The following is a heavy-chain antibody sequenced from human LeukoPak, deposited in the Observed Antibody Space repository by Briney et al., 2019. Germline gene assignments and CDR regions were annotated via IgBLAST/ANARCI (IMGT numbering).Heavy chain of an antibody. CDR3: ASFSPFYYYYGMDV. CDR2: IYYSGST. Sequence: SETLSLTCTVSGGSISSSSYYRGWIRQPPGKGLEWIGSIYYSGSTYYNPSLKSRVTISVDTSKNQFSLKLSSVTAADTAVYYCASFSPFYYYYGMDVWGQGTTVTVSS. V-gene: IGHV4-39*01. J-gene: IGHJ6*02. CDR1: GGSISSSSYY.